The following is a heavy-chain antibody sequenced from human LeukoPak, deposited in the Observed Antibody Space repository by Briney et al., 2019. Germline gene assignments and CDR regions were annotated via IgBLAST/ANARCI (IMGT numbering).Heavy chain of an antibody. V-gene: IGHV3-23*01. CDR3: AKLDYYDTH. J-gene: IGHJ4*02. CDR2: ITGSSAST. Sequence: GGSLRLSCAASGFTFSGHAMSWVRQAPGKGLEWVSSITGSSASTYYADSVKGRFTISRDNSKNTLYLQMNSLRAEDTAVYFCAKLDYYDTHWGQGTLVTVSS. D-gene: IGHD3-22*01. CDR1: GFTFSGHA.